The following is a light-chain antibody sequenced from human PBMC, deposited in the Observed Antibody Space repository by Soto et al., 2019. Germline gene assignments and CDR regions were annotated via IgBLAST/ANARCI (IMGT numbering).Light chain of an antibody. CDR1: SSDVGGYNY. V-gene: IGLV2-14*01. CDR3: SSYISSSTHLV. CDR2: EVS. J-gene: IGLJ2*01. Sequence: QSALTQPASVSGSPGQSITISCTGTSSDVGGYNYVSWYQQHPGKAPKLMIYEVSNRPSGVSNRSSGSKSGNTASLTISGLQAEDEADYYCSSYISSSTHLVFGGGTKLTVL.